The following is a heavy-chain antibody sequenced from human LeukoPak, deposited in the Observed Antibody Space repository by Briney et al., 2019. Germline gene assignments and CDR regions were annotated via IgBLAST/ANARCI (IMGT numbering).Heavy chain of an antibody. D-gene: IGHD3-10*01. J-gene: IGHJ6*02. Sequence: TGGSLRLSCAASGFTFSSHWMHWVRQGPGKGLVWVSRINNDGTNTTYADSVKGRFTISGDNAKSTLYLQMNSLRAEDTAVYYCAKDKWIGTYLHYYYGMDVWGQGTTVTVSS. CDR2: INNDGTNT. V-gene: IGHV3-74*01. CDR3: AKDKWIGTYLHYYYGMDV. CDR1: GFTFSSHW.